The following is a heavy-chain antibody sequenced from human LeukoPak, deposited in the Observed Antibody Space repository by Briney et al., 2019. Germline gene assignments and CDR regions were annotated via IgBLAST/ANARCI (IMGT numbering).Heavy chain of an antibody. J-gene: IGHJ4*02. V-gene: IGHV4-61*05. D-gene: IGHD3-22*01. CDR2: IYYSGST. CDR3: ARVSYYYDSSGYYYFDY. CDR1: GGSISSSSYF. Sequence: SETLSLTCTVSGGSISSSSYFWGWIRRPPGKGLEWIGYIYYSGSTNYNPSLKSRVTISVDTSKNQFSLKLNSVTAADTAVYYCARVSYYYDSSGYYYFDYWGQGTLVTVSS.